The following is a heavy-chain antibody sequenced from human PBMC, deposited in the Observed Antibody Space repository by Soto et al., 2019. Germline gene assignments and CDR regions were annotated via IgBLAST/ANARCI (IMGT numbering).Heavy chain of an antibody. D-gene: IGHD1-1*01. CDR2: IRSKANSYAT. J-gene: IGHJ4*02. V-gene: IGHV3-73*01. Sequence: GGSLRLSCAASGFTFSGSAMHWVRQASGKGLEWVGRIRSKANSYATAYAASVKGRFTISRDDSKNTAYLKMNSLKTEDTAVYYGTRQSRNHLVDYWGQGTLVTVSS. CDR1: GFTFSGSA. CDR3: TRQSRNHLVDY.